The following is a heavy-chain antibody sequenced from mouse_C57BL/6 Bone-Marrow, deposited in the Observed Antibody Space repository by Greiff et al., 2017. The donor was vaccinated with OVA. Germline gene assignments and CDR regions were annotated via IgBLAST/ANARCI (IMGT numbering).Heavy chain of an antibody. J-gene: IGHJ4*01. V-gene: IGHV5-9*01. CDR1: GFTFSSYT. Sequence: EVQLVESGGGLVKPGGSLKLSCAASGFTFSSYTMSWVRQTPEKRLEWVATISGGGGNTYYPDSVKGRFTISRDNAKNTLYLQMSSLRSEDTALYYCARHYYGSGNYAMDYWGQGTSVTVSS. D-gene: IGHD1-1*01. CDR3: ARHYYGSGNYAMDY. CDR2: ISGGGGNT.